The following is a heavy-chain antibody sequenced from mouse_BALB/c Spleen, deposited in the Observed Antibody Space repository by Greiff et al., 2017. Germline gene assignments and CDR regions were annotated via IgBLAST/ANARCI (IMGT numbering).Heavy chain of an antibody. J-gene: IGHJ4*01. Sequence: QVQLQQSGAELARPGASVKLSCKASGYTFTSYWMQWVKQRPGQGLEWIGAIYPGDGDTRYTQKFKGKATLTADKSSSTAYMQLSSLASEDSAVYYCARNYGNYEAMDYWGQGTSVTVSS. V-gene: IGHV1-87*01. D-gene: IGHD2-1*01. CDR2: IYPGDGDT. CDR1: GYTFTSYW. CDR3: ARNYGNYEAMDY.